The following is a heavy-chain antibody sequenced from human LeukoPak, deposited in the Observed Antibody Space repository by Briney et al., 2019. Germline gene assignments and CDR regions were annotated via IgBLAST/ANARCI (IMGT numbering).Heavy chain of an antibody. CDR3: ARVYCSGASCSPVHYMDV. J-gene: IGHJ6*03. CDR1: GFTFSNYA. CDR2: ISYDGTNI. D-gene: IGHD2-15*01. V-gene: IGHV3-30*04. Sequence: GKSLRLSCAASGFTFSNYAMHWVRQAPDQGLEWVAVISYDGTNIYYADSVKGRFTISRDNSKSTLYLQMNSLRAEDTAVYYCARVYCSGASCSPVHYMDVWGKGTTVTVSS.